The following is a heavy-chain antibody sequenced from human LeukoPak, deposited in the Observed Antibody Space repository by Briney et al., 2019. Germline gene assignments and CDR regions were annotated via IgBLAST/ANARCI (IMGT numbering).Heavy chain of an antibody. CDR3: ARAHLIGSRREDAFDI. CDR2: ISYDGSNK. Sequence: QPGGSLRLSCAASGFTFSSYAMHWVRQAPGKGLEWVAVISYDGSNKYYADSVKGRFTISRDNSKNTLYLQMNSLRAEDTAVYYCARAHLIGSRREDAFDIWGQGTMVTVSS. V-gene: IGHV3-30-3*01. J-gene: IGHJ3*02. D-gene: IGHD5/OR15-5a*01. CDR1: GFTFSSYA.